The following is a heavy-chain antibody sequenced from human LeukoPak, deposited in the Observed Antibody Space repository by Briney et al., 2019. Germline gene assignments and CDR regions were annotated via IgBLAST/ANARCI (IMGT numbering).Heavy chain of an antibody. D-gene: IGHD2-21*02. CDR2: INTGNGNT. Sequence: ASVKVSCKASGYTFTSYAVHWVRQAPGQRLECMGWINTGNGNTKYSQKFQGRVTITRDTSASTAYMDLSSLRSEDTAVYYCARNTETAIPLPYYFDYWGQGTLVTVSS. CDR3: ARNTETAIPLPYYFDY. V-gene: IGHV1-3*04. CDR1: GYTFTSYA. J-gene: IGHJ4*02.